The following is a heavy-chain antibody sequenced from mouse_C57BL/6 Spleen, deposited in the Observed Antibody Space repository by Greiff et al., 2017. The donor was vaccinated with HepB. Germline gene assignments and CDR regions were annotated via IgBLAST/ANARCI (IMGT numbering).Heavy chain of an antibody. Sequence: EVKLEESGPGLVKPSQSLSLTCSVTGYSITSGYYWNWIRQFPGNQLEWMGYISYDGSNNYNPSLKNRISITRDTSKNQFFLKLNSVTTEDTATYYCARKDDGYYDAMDYWGQGTSVTVSS. CDR2: ISYDGSN. CDR1: GYSITSGYY. D-gene: IGHD2-3*01. J-gene: IGHJ4*01. V-gene: IGHV3-6*01. CDR3: ARKDDGYYDAMDY.